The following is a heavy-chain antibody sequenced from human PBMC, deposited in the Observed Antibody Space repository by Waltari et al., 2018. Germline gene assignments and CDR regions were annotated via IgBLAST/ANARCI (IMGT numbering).Heavy chain of an antibody. D-gene: IGHD6-6*01. CDR2: INHSGST. V-gene: IGHV4-34*01. J-gene: IGHJ5*02. Sequence: QVQLQQWGAGLLTPSETLSLTCAVYGGSFSGYYWSWISPPPGKGLEWIGEINHSGSTNYNPSLKSRVTISVDTSKNQFSLKLSSVTAADTAVYYCARGLGRAARRGTNWFDPWGQGTLVTVSS. CDR3: ARGLGRAARRGTNWFDP. CDR1: GGSFSGYY.